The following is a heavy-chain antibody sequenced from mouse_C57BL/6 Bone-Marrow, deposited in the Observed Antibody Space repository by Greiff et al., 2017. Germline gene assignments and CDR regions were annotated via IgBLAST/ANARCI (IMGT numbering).Heavy chain of an antibody. CDR3: ARNEGWFAD. V-gene: IGHV1-54*01. CDR1: GYAFTNYL. J-gene: IGHJ3*01. Sequence: QVQLKQSGAELVRPGTSVKVSCKASGYAFTNYLIEWVKQRPGQGLEWIGVINPGSGGTNYNEKFKGKATLTADKSSSTAYMQLSSLTSEDSAVYFCARNEGWFADWGQGTLVTVSA. CDR2: INPGSGGT.